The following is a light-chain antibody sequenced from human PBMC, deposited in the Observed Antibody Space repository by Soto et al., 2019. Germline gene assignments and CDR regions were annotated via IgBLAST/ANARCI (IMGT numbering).Light chain of an antibody. J-gene: IGKJ1*01. Sequence: DIVMTQSPDSLAVSLGERATINRKSSQSVLYSSDNKNYLTWYQQKPGQPPKLLIYWASTRESGVPDRFSGSGSGTDFTLTISSXQAEDVAVYYCQQYYSTPRTFGQGTKVDIK. V-gene: IGKV4-1*01. CDR2: WAS. CDR3: QQYYSTPRT. CDR1: QSVLYSSDNKNY.